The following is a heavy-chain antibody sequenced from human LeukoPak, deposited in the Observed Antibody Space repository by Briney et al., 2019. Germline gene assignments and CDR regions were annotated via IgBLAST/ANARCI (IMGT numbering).Heavy chain of an antibody. CDR3: ARHGDYYCRSITCFDY. D-gene: IGHD2-2*01. CDR2: VYSSGST. CDR1: GGSISSFY. Sequence: SETLSLTCTVSGGSISSFYWSWIRQPPGKGLEWIGYVYSSGSTNYNPSLKSRLTVSVDTSKNQFSLQLSSVTAADTAVYYCARHGDYYCRSITCFDYWGQGTLVTVSS. J-gene: IGHJ4*02. V-gene: IGHV4-59*08.